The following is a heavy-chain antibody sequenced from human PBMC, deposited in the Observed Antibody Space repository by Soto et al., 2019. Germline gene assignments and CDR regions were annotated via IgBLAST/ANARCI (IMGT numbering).Heavy chain of an antibody. Sequence: SGPTLVNPTQTLTLTRTLSGFSLSGSGLSMSWIRQPPGKALEWLALVDWEDDKFYSTSLKTRLTISKDTSKNQVVLTMTTMHPEATATYYCARARGVRWYFDIWGRGSQVTVSS. V-gene: IGHV2-70*01. CDR1: GFSLSGSGLS. CDR3: ARARGVRWYFDI. D-gene: IGHD3-10*01. CDR2: VDWEDDK. J-gene: IGHJ2*01.